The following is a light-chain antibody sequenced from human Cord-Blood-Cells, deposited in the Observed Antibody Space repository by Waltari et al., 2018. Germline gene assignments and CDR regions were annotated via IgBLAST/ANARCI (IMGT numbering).Light chain of an antibody. CDR2: DIS. CDR1: SSDVCGYKY. V-gene: IGLV2-14*01. Sequence: QSALTPPASVSGSPGQAITISCTGTSSDVCGYKYVSWYQQHPGKAPKLMIYDISNRPSGVSNRFSGSKSGNTASLTISGLQAEDEADYYCSSYPSSSTWVFGGGTKLTVL. J-gene: IGLJ3*02. CDR3: SSYPSSSTWV.